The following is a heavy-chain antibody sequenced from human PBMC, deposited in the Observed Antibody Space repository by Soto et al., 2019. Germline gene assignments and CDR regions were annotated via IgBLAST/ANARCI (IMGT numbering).Heavy chain of an antibody. V-gene: IGHV4-39*01. D-gene: IGHD1-1*01. Sequence: QLQLQESGPGLVKPAEILSLTCTVSGGSINSNSCYWGWIRESPGKGLEWVGSFSSSASAYYSPSLKSRLTIDVDTSKNQYSLRLTSVTAADAAIYYCARHANWNRLTSRFDNWGQGTLVSVSS. CDR3: ARHANWNRLTSRFDN. J-gene: IGHJ4*02. CDR2: FSSSASA. CDR1: GGSINSNSCY.